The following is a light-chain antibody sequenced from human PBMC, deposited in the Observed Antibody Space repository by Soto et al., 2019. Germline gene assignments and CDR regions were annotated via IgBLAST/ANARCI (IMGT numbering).Light chain of an antibody. V-gene: IGKV1-39*01. CDR1: QSVSTY. CDR2: DAS. Sequence: DIQMTQSPSSLSASVGDSVTVTCRASQSVSTYLNWYQHKLGKAPKLLIYDASKLQRGVSSRFSGSGSATQFTLTIDTLQPEDFATYYCQQAYRIPITFGGGNRVETK. CDR3: QQAYRIPIT. J-gene: IGKJ4*01.